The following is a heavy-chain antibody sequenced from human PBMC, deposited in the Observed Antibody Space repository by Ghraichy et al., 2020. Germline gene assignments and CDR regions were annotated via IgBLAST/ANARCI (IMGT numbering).Heavy chain of an antibody. V-gene: IGHV1-2*04. Sequence: ASVKVSCKASGYTFTGYYMHWVRQAPGQGLEWMGWINPNSGGTNYAQKFQGWVTMTRDTSISTAYMELSRLRSDDTAVYYCARGYSSSWYYLDYWGQGTLVTVSS. D-gene: IGHD6-13*01. CDR1: GYTFTGYY. J-gene: IGHJ4*02. CDR3: ARGYSSSWYYLDY. CDR2: INPNSGGT.